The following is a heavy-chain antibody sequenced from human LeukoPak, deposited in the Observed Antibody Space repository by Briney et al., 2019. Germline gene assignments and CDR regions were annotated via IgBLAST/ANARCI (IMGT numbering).Heavy chain of an antibody. D-gene: IGHD5-12*01. V-gene: IGHV3-23*01. CDR3: AKGSGMVATIPYSYFDY. CDR1: GFTFSSYA. J-gene: IGHJ4*02. CDR2: ISGSGGST. Sequence: GGSLRLSCAASGFTFSSYAMSWVRQAPGKGLEWVSAISGSGGSTYYADSVKGRFTISRDNSKNTLYLQMNSLRADDTAVYYCAKGSGMVATIPYSYFDYWGQGTLVTVSS.